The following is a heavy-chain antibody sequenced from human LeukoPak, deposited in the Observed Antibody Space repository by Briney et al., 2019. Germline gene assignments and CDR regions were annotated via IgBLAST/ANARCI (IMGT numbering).Heavy chain of an antibody. J-gene: IGHJ4*02. CDR3: AREAAAAHPDY. CDR1: GFIFSSYW. V-gene: IGHV3-7*05. CDR2: IKQDGSEK. Sequence: VGSLRLSCAASGFIFSSYWMSWVRQAPGKGLEWVANIKQDGSEKYYVDSVKGRFTISRDNAKNSLYLQMNSLRAEDTAVYYCAREAAAAHPDYWGQGTLVVVSA. D-gene: IGHD6-13*01.